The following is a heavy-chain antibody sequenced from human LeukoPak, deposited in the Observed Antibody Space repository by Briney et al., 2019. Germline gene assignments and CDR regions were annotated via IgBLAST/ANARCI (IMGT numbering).Heavy chain of an antibody. CDR1: GFTFSNYW. V-gene: IGHV3-7*01. CDR3: ASGRQLGY. J-gene: IGHJ4*02. D-gene: IGHD6-13*01. CDR2: IKQDGSEK. Sequence: GGSLRLSCAAPGFTFSNYWMSWVRQAPGKGPEWVANIKQDGSEKYYVDSVKGRFTISRDNDKNSLYLQMNSLRAEDAAVYYCASGRQLGYWGQGTLVTVSS.